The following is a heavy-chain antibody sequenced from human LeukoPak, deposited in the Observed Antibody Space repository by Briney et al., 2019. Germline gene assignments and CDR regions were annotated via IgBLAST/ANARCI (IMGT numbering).Heavy chain of an antibody. D-gene: IGHD2-2*01. J-gene: IGHJ5*02. CDR2: INPSSGDT. V-gene: IGHV1-2*02. CDR3: ARGVVVVPAAIHGWFDP. CDR1: GYTFTGYY. Sequence: ASVKVSCKASGYTFTGYYIHWVRQAPGQGLEWMGWINPSSGDTNYAQKFQGRVTMTRDTSISTAYMELSRLRSDDTAVYYCARGVVVVPAAIHGWFDPWGQGTLVTVSS.